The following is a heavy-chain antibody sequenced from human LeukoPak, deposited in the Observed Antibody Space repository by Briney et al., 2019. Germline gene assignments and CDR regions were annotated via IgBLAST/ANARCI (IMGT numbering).Heavy chain of an antibody. CDR3: ARDLGGWYFDY. D-gene: IGHD2-15*01. V-gene: IGHV3-23*01. CDR2: ISGSGAGT. CDR1: GFTFSSYA. Sequence: RSGGSLRLSCAASGFTFSSYAMSWVRQAPGKGLEWVSAISGSGAGTHYADSVQGRFTISRDNSKNTLYLQMNSLRAEDTAVYYCARDLGGWYFDYWGQGTLVTVSS. J-gene: IGHJ4*02.